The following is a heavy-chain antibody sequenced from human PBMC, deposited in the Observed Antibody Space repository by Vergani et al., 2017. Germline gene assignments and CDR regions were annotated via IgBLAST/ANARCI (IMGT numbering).Heavy chain of an antibody. D-gene: IGHD3-10*01. CDR2: VKWNGDST. CDR3: ARRGSGNTYYFDY. CDR1: GFTFGDYD. V-gene: IGHV3-20*04. J-gene: IGHJ4*02. Sequence: EVQLVESGGGVVRPGGSLRLSCAASGFTFGDYDMNWVRKAPGKGLEWVSRVKWNGDSTVYADSVKGRFTISRDNAKNSLYLQMTSLRAEDTAFYYCARRGSGNTYYFDYWGQGALVTVSS.